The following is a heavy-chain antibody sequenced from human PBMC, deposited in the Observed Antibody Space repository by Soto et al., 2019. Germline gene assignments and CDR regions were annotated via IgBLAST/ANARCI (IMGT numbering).Heavy chain of an antibody. D-gene: IGHD2-21*02. CDR3: ARGVLVTAWAFDI. CDR2: INPSGGST. CDR1: GYTFTSYY. V-gene: IGHV1-46*01. J-gene: IGHJ3*02. Sequence: ASVKVSCKASGYTFTSYYMHWVRQAPGQGLEWMGMINPSGGSTSYAQKFQGRVTMTRDTSTSTVYMELSSLRSEDTAVYYCARGVLVTAWAFDIWGQGTMVTVS.